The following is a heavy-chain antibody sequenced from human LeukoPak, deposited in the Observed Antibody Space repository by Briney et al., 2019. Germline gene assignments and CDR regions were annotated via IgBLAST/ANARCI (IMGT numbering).Heavy chain of an antibody. J-gene: IGHJ4*02. CDR1: GFTFSNYG. CDR2: ISYDGSYK. Sequence: TGRSLRLSCAASGFTFSNYGMHWVRQAPGKGLEWGTVISYDGSYKYYADSVKGRFTISRDNSKNTLYLQMNSLRAEDTAVYYCAKEKVVVVPAATLDYWGQGTLVTVSS. D-gene: IGHD2-2*01. CDR3: AKEKVVVVPAATLDY. V-gene: IGHV3-30*18.